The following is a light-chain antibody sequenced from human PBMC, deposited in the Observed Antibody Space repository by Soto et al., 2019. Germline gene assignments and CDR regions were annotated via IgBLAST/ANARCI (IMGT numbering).Light chain of an antibody. CDR2: GAS. Sequence: EIVMTQSPATLAVSPGERATLSCRASQSISSKLAWYQQKPGQAPRLLIYGASSRATGSPDRFSGSGSGTDFTLTISRLEPEDFAVYYCQRYGRSPPITFGQGTRLEIK. CDR3: QRYGRSPPIT. CDR1: QSISSK. J-gene: IGKJ5*01. V-gene: IGKV3-20*01.